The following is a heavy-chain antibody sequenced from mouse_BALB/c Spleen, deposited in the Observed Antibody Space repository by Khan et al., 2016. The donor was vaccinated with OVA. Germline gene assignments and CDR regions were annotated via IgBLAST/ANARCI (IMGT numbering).Heavy chain of an antibody. CDR3: ARDGFRYYHAMDY. J-gene: IGHJ4*01. D-gene: IGHD2-3*01. CDR1: GYSITSDYA. Sequence: EVQLQESGPGLVNPSQSLSLTCTVTGYSITSDYAWNWIRQFPGNKLEWMGYINYSGSTNYNPALKSRISITRDTSKNQFFLQLNSVTTEDTATYYRARDGFRYYHAMDYWGQGTSVTGSS. V-gene: IGHV3-2*02. CDR2: INYSGST.